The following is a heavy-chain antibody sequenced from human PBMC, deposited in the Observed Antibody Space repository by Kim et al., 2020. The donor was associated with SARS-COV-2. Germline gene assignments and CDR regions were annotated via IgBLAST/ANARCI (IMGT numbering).Heavy chain of an antibody. CDR2: IWYDGSNK. D-gene: IGHD3-10*01. CDR3: ASGMVQGVIRPFDY. V-gene: IGHV3-33*01. CDR1: GFTFSSYG. Sequence: GGSLRLSCAASGFTFSSYGMHWVRQAPGKGLEWVAVIWYDGSNKYYADSVKGRFTISRDNSKNTLYLQMNSLRAEDTAVYYCASGMVQGVIRPFDYWGQGTLVTVSS. J-gene: IGHJ4*02.